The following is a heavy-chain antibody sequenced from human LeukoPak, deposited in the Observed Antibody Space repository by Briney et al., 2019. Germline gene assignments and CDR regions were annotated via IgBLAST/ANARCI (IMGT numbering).Heavy chain of an antibody. CDR1: GFTFDYYA. CDR2: ISWNSGSI. Sequence: GGSLRLSCSASGFTFDYYAMHWVRQAPGKGLEWVSGISWNSGSIGYADSVKGRFTISRDNAKNSLYLQMNSRRAEDTALYYCANVGSSQSFDYWGQGTLVTVSS. J-gene: IGHJ4*02. V-gene: IGHV3-9*01. CDR3: ANVGSSQSFDY. D-gene: IGHD6-6*01.